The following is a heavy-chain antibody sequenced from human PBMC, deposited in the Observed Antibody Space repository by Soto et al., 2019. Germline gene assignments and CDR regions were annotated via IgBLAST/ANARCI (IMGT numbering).Heavy chain of an antibody. D-gene: IGHD2-8*01. Sequence: SETLSLTCTVSGGSISSGEYYWSWIRQPPGEGLEWIGNIYYSGITYNNPSLKSRVTISVDTSNNQFSLKLSSVTAADTAVYYCARDGGFCTNGVCPVYYYYGMDVWGQGTTVTVSS. V-gene: IGHV4-30-4*01. CDR2: IYYSGIT. CDR3: ARDGGFCTNGVCPVYYYYGMDV. CDR1: GGSISSGEYY. J-gene: IGHJ6*02.